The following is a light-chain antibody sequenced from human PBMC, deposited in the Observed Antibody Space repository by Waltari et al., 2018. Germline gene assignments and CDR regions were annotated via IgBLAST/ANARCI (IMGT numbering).Light chain of an antibody. Sequence: DIQMTQSPSSLSASVGDRVTITCRASQSISNWLAWYQQKRGKAPILLIYKASILKSGVPSRFSSSGSGTQFTLTISILQPGDFATYYCQQYNTYSSFGQGTKLEIK. CDR2: KAS. V-gene: IGKV1-5*03. CDR3: QQYNTYSS. J-gene: IGKJ2*01. CDR1: QSISNW.